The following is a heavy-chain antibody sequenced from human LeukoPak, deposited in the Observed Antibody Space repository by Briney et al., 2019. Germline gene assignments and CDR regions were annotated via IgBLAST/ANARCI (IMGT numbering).Heavy chain of an antibody. D-gene: IGHD3-22*01. CDR3: ARDDPYYGSSGSLDY. CDR2: IYYSGST. V-gene: IGHV4-59*01. J-gene: IGHJ4*02. Sequence: SETLSLTCTVSGGSISSYYWSWIRQPPGKGLEWIGYIYYSGSTNYNPSLKSRVTISVDTSKNQFSLKLSSVTAADTAVYYCARDDPYYGSSGSLDYWGQGTLVTVSS. CDR1: GGSISSYY.